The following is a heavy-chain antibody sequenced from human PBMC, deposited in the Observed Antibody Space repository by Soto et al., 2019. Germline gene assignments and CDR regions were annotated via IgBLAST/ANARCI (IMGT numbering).Heavy chain of an antibody. CDR1: GYTFTSYG. V-gene: IGHV1-18*01. J-gene: IGHJ4*02. Sequence: ASVKVSFKASGYTFTSYGISWVRQATGQGLEWMGWISAYNGNTNYAQKLQGRVTMTTDTSTSTAYMEMRSLRSDDTAVYYCARAPRWFGELLSYFEDWGQGTLVTVSS. CDR3: ARAPRWFGELLSYFED. CDR2: ISAYNGNT. D-gene: IGHD3-10*01.